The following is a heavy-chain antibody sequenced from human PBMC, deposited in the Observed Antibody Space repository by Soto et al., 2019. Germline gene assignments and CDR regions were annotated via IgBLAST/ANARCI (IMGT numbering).Heavy chain of an antibody. CDR1: GGYISIYY. J-gene: IGHJ4*02. Sequence: QVQLQESGPGLVKPSETLSLTCTVSGGYISIYYWTWLLPPPWKGMEWIVYIYYSGFTNYNPSIKSPVTTSIDTSKNQSALKLSSVNASDTAVYYCARAFGSTMPSLFWGQGTLVTFSS. CDR3: ARAFGSTMPSLF. V-gene: IGHV4-59*01. D-gene: IGHD2-2*01. CDR2: IYYSGFT.